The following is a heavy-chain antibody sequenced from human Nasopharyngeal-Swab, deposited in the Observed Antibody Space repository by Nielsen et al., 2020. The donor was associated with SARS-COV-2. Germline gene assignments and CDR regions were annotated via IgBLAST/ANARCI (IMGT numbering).Heavy chain of an antibody. CDR2: IKEDGSEK. D-gene: IGHD6-19*01. CDR3: ARDSSSGWYRPFDY. CDR1: GFTFTTYW. J-gene: IGHJ4*02. Sequence: GESLKIPCAASGFTFTTYWMTLVRQAPGKGLEWVANIKEDGSEKNSVDSVKGRFTISRDNAKNSLYLQMNSLRAEDTAVYYWARDSSSGWYRPFDYWGQGTLVTVSS. V-gene: IGHV3-7*03.